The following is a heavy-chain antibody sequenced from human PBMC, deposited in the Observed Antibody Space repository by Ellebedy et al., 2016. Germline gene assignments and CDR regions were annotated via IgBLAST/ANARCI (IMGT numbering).Heavy chain of an antibody. CDR1: GFTVSSNY. J-gene: IGHJ4*02. D-gene: IGHD6-6*01. Sequence: GGSLRLSCVASGFTVSSNYVSWVRQIPGKGLEWVSIIYSGGSTYYADSVKGRFTISRDNSQNTLYLQMNNLRAEDTAVYYCASLYSTSSYFDYWGQGTLVTVSS. V-gene: IGHV3-66*01. CDR3: ASLYSTSSYFDY. CDR2: IYSGGST.